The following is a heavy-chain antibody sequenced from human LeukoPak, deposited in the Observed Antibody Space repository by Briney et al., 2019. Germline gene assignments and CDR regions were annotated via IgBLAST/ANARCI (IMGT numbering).Heavy chain of an antibody. V-gene: IGHV3-30*04. J-gene: IGHJ5*02. CDR1: GFTFSSYA. Sequence: GGSLRLSCAASGFTFSSYAMHWVRQAPGKGLEWVAVISYDGSNKYYADSVKGRFTISRDNAKNSLYLQMNSLRAEDTAVYYCAGSSLYNWFDPWGQGTLVTVSS. CDR2: ISYDGSNK. D-gene: IGHD2-15*01. CDR3: AGSSLYNWFDP.